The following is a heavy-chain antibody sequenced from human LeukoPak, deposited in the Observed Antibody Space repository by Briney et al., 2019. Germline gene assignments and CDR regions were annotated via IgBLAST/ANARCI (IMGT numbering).Heavy chain of an antibody. CDR1: GFTFSTYG. J-gene: IGHJ4*02. V-gene: IGHV3-21*01. CDR2: ISSSSSYV. CDR3: ARAPRYRGGIFGVVIHFDY. D-gene: IGHD3-3*01. Sequence: GGSLRLSCAASGFTFSTYGMHWVRQAPGKGLEWVSSISSSSSYVYYADSVKGRFTISRDNAKNSLYLQMNSLRAEDTAVYYCARAPRYRGGIFGVVIHFDYWGQGTLVTVSS.